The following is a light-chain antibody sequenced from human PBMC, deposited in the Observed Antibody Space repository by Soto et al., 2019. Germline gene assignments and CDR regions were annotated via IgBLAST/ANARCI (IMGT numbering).Light chain of an antibody. CDR2: AAS. J-gene: IGKJ1*01. CDR3: QQSYSFPRT. CDR1: QTIVSY. V-gene: IGKV1-39*01. Sequence: DIQMTQSPSSLSASVGDRVTITCRASQTIVSYLNWYQQKPGKAPNLLIYAASTLQSGVPSRFSGSGSGTDFTLTISSLQPEDFATYYCQQSYSFPRTFGQGTKVE.